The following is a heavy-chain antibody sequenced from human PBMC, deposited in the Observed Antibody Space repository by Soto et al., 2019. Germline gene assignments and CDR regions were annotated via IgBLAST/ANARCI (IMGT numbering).Heavy chain of an antibody. J-gene: IGHJ6*02. CDR2: MNPGSGDT. Sequence: ASVKVSCKASGYSFTNNDVSWVRQATGQGLEWMGWMNPGSGDTGYAQKFQGRVTMTRDISTATAYMELSSLRSDDTAVYYCARDGYYYDSSGYYPRYYGMDVWGQGTTVTVS. CDR1: GYSFTNND. D-gene: IGHD3-22*01. V-gene: IGHV1-8*01. CDR3: ARDGYYYDSSGYYPRYYGMDV.